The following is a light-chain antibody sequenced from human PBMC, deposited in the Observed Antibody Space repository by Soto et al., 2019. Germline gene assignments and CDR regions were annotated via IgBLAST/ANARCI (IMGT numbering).Light chain of an antibody. CDR3: QQYNCCPHT. Sequence: EIVMTQSPATLSVSPGERATLSCRASQSVSSNLAWYQQKPGQAPRLLIYGTSTSASGVPARFSGGGSGTEFALTISSLQYEDFAVYYCQQYNCCPHTCGQGIGLEIK. CDR2: GTS. CDR1: QSVSSN. J-gene: IGKJ2*01. V-gene: IGKV3-15*01.